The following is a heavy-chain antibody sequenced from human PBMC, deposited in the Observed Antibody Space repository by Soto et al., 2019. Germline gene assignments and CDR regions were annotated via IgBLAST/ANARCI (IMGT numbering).Heavy chain of an antibody. CDR1: GYTFTSYG. V-gene: IGHV1-18*01. D-gene: IGHD2-2*02. CDR3: ARLDCSSTSCYMLFDY. Sequence: ASVKVSCKASGYTFTSYGISWVRQAPGQGLEWMGWISAYNGNTNYAQKLQGRVTMTTDTSTSTAYMELRSLRSDDTAVYYCARLDCSSTSCYMLFDYWGQGALVTAPQ. CDR2: ISAYNGNT. J-gene: IGHJ4*02.